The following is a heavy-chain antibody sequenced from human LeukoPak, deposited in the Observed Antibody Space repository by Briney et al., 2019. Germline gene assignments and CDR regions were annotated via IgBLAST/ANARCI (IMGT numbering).Heavy chain of an antibody. CDR1: GGSFSGYY. Sequence: AETLSLTCAVYGGSFSGYYWSWIRQPPGKGLEEIGEINHSGSTNYNPSLKSRVTISVDTSKNQFSLKLRSVTAADTAMYYCARGPRPEVPEAALWGQGTLVTVSS. D-gene: IGHD2-2*01. CDR3: ARGPRPEVPEAAL. V-gene: IGHV4-34*01. CDR2: INHSGST. J-gene: IGHJ4*02.